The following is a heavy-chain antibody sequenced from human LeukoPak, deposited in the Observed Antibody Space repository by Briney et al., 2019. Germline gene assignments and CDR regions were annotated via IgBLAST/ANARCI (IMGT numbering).Heavy chain of an antibody. CDR3: ARDGVAAAGYYYYYMDV. CDR1: GGTFSSYA. J-gene: IGHJ6*03. CDR2: IIPIFGTA. Sequence: SVKLSCKASGGTFSSYAIRRVRQAPGQGLEWMGRIIPIFGTANYAQKFQGRVTITTDESTSTAYMELSSLRSEDTAVYYCARDGVAAAGYYYYYMDVWRKGTTVTVSS. D-gene: IGHD6-13*01. V-gene: IGHV1-69*05.